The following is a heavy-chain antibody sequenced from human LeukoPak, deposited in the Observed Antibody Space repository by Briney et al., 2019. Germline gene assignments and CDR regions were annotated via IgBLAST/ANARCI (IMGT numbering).Heavy chain of an antibody. CDR2: INTSGST. Sequence: SETLSLTCTVSGGSIIGYFWSWIRQPAGKGLEWIGRINTSGSTNFNPSLKSRVTMSVDTSKNQFSLKLTSVTAADTALYYCARYRQESNRQFDYWGRGTLVTVSS. D-gene: IGHD3-16*02. CDR3: ARYRQESNRQFDY. J-gene: IGHJ4*02. CDR1: GGSIIGYF. V-gene: IGHV4-4*07.